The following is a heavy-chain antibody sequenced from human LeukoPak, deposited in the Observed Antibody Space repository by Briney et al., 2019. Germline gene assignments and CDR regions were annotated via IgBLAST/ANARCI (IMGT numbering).Heavy chain of an antibody. V-gene: IGHV4-31*03. Sequence: PSETLSLTCTVSGGSISSGRYYWSWIRQHPGKGLEWIGYIYYSGSTYYNPSLKSRVTISVDTSKNQFSLKLGSVTAADMAVYYCARERNGEAFDYWGQGTLVTVSS. J-gene: IGHJ4*02. D-gene: IGHD1-1*01. CDR3: ARERNGEAFDY. CDR1: GGSISSGRYY. CDR2: IYYSGST.